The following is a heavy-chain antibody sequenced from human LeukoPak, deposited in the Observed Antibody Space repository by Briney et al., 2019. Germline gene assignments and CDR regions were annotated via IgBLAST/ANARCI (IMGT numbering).Heavy chain of an antibody. CDR3: ARAAYNWN. CDR2: ISTSGSSR. Sequence: PGGSLRLSCAASGFTFSSYAMNWVRQAPGKGLEWVSYISTSGSSRYYADSVRGRFTISRDNTKNSIYLQMNNLRAEDSALYYCARAAYNWNWGQGTLVTVS. D-gene: IGHD1-1*01. J-gene: IGHJ4*02. CDR1: GFTFSSYA. V-gene: IGHV3-48*04.